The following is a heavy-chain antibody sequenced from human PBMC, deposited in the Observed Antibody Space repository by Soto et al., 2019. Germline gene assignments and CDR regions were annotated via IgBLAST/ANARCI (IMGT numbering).Heavy chain of an antibody. CDR3: ARHVPGGDSSRNWLDP. J-gene: IGHJ5*02. CDR1: GGSISSSSYY. CDR2: IYYSGST. V-gene: IGHV4-39*01. Sequence: PSETLSLTCTVSGGSISSSSYYWGWIRQPPGKGLEWIGSIYYSGSTYYNPSLKSRVTISVDTSKNQFSLKLSSVTAADTAVYYCARHVPGGDSSRNWLDPWGQGTLVTVSS. D-gene: IGHD2-21*02.